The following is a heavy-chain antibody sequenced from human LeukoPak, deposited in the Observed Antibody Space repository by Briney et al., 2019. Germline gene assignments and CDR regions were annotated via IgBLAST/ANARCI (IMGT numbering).Heavy chain of an antibody. CDR2: ISGSGGST. V-gene: IGHV3-23*01. D-gene: IGHD6-25*01. J-gene: IGHJ4*02. CDR1: GFTFSSYA. CDR3: AKHPSGLPDYFDY. Sequence: GRSLRLSCAASGFTFSSYAMRWVRHAPGQQLEWVSAISGSGGSTYYADSVKGRFTISRDNSKNTLYLQMNSLRAEDTAVYYCAKHPSGLPDYFDYWGQGTLVTVSS.